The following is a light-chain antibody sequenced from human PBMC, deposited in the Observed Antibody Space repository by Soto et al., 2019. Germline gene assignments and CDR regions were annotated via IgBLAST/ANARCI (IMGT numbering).Light chain of an antibody. V-gene: IGLV2-14*01. CDR1: SSDVGYYKY. CDR3: SSYAAGSIYV. CDR2: EVL. J-gene: IGLJ1*01. Sequence: QSALTQPASVSGSPGQSITISCTGTSSDVGYYKYVSWFQQHPGKAPKLMIYEVLNRPSGVSIRFSGSKSGDTASLTITGLQAEDEADYYCSSYAAGSIYVFGTGTKVTVL.